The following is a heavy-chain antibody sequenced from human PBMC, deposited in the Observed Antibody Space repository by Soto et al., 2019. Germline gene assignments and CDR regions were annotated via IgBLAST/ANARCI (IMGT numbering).Heavy chain of an antibody. V-gene: IGHV4-4*02. CDR3: ARRAVAGRWFDP. Sequence: PSETLSLTCAVSGGSISSSNWWSWVRQPPGKGLEWIGEIYHSGSTNYNPSLKSRVTISVDTSKNQFSLKLSSVTAADTAVYYCARRAVAGRWFDPWGQGTLVTVSS. D-gene: IGHD6-19*01. CDR1: GGSISSSNW. J-gene: IGHJ5*02. CDR2: IYHSGST.